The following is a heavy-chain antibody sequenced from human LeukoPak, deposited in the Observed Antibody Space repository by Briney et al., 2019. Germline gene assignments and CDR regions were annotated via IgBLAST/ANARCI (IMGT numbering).Heavy chain of an antibody. CDR2: INPNSGGT. J-gene: IGHJ4*02. CDR1: GYTFTGYY. Sequence: GASVKVSCKASGYTFTGYYMHWVRQAPGQGLEWMGWINPNSGGTNYAQKFQGRVTMTRDTSISTAYMELSRLRSDDTAVYYCARDLELMVYVSTPDYWGQGTLVTVSS. V-gene: IGHV1-2*02. CDR3: ARDLELMVYVSTPDY. D-gene: IGHD2-8*01.